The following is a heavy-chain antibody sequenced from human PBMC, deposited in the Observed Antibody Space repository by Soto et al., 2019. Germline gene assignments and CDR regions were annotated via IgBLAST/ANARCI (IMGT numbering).Heavy chain of an antibody. D-gene: IGHD2-2*01. CDR2: INPNSGGT. Sequence: ASVKVSCKASGYTFTGYYMHWLRQAPGQGLEWMGWINPNSGGTNYAQKFQGWVTMTRDTSISTAYMELSRLRSDDTAVYYCARAFRRYCSSTSCYLGGNYFDYWGQGTLVTVSS. V-gene: IGHV1-2*04. CDR3: ARAFRRYCSSTSCYLGGNYFDY. J-gene: IGHJ4*02. CDR1: GYTFTGYY.